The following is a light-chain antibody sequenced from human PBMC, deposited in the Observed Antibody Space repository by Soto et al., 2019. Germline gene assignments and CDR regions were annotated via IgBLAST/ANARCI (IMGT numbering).Light chain of an antibody. CDR1: QSVSSSY. Sequence: EIVLTQSAGTLSLSPGERATLSCRASQSVSSSYLVWYQQKPGQAPRLLIYGASSRATGIPDRFSGSGSGTDFTLTISRLEPVDFAVYYCQQYGSSPLTFGQGTKVEIK. V-gene: IGKV3-20*01. CDR3: QQYGSSPLT. CDR2: GAS. J-gene: IGKJ1*01.